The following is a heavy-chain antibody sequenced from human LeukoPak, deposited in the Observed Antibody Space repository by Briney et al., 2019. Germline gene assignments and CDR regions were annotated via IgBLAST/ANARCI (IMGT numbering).Heavy chain of an antibody. Sequence: SETLSLTCSVSSGSVRSNYYSWAWIRQAPGKGLEWVGGLDDSGNTYYNPSLKSRLTMSVDTSKNHFSLNLKSVAAADTSVYYCARRLRIGAAEWFDPWGEGIMVTVS. CDR2: LDDSGNT. CDR3: ARRLRIGAAEWFDP. J-gene: IGHJ5*02. CDR1: SGSVRSNYYS. V-gene: IGHV4-39*02. D-gene: IGHD2-15*01.